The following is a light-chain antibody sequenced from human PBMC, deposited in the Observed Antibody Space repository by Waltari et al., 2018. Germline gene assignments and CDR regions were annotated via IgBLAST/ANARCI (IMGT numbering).Light chain of an antibody. V-gene: IGKV3-11*01. CDR3: QQRSNWPMT. Sequence: EVVLTQSPATLSLSPGDTATLSCRASQGGSLYLAWSQPRPGQGPSLLIYDATNRATGIPARFGGSGSGTDFTLTISSLDPEDFAVYFCQQRSNWPMTFGGGTKVEIK. CDR1: QGGSLY. CDR2: DAT. J-gene: IGKJ4*01.